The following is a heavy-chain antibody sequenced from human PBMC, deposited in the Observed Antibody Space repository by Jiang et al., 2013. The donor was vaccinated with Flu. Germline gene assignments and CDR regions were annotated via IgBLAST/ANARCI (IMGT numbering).Heavy chain of an antibody. J-gene: IGHJ4*02. D-gene: IGHD1-26*01. Sequence: GSGLVKPSETLSLTCTVSGGSISSYYWSWIQQPPGKGLEWIGYIYYSGSTNYNPSLKSRVTISVDTSKNQFSLKLSSVTAADTAVYYCAREGVGIDYWGQGTLVTVSS. V-gene: IGHV4-59*12. CDR1: GGSISSYY. CDR2: IYYSGST. CDR3: AREGVGIDY.